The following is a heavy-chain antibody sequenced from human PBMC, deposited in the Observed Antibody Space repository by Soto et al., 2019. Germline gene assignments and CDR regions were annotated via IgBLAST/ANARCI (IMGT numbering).Heavy chain of an antibody. Sequence: GGSLRLGSAAAWVTFSKYGMNWVRQAPGKGLEWVSSISSISSYIYYADSVKGRFTISRDNAKNSLHLQMNSLRAEDTAVYYCARASATWFDPWGQGTLVTVSS. CDR2: ISSISSYI. V-gene: IGHV3-21*01. J-gene: IGHJ5*02. CDR1: WVTFSKYG. D-gene: IGHD6-19*01. CDR3: ARASATWFDP.